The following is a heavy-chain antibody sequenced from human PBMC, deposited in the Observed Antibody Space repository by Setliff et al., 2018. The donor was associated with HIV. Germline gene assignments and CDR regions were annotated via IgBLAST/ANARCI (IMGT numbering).Heavy chain of an antibody. D-gene: IGHD2-2*01. CDR1: GGSISSGSYY. CDR3: ARGQYQLLFGYYFDY. V-gene: IGHV4-61*09. J-gene: IGHJ4*02. CDR2: IYTSGST. Sequence: KPSETLSLTCTVSGGSISSGSYYWSWIRQPAGKGLEWIGHIYTSGSTNYNPSLKSRVTISVDTSKNQFSLKLSSVTAADTAVYYCARGQYQLLFGYYFDYWGQGTLVTVSS.